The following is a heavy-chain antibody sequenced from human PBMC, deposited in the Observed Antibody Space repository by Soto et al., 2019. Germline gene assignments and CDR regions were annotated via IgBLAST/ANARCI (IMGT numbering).Heavy chain of an antibody. V-gene: IGHV1-69*13. CDR1: GGTFSSYA. Sequence: SVKVSCKASGGTFSSYAISWVRQAPGQGLEWMGGIIPIFGTANYAQKFQGRVTITADESTSTAYMELSSLRSEDTAVYYCAQVGAAYYYYYGMDVWGQGTTVTVSS. J-gene: IGHJ6*02. CDR3: AQVGAAYYYYYGMDV. D-gene: IGHD2-15*01. CDR2: IIPIFGTA.